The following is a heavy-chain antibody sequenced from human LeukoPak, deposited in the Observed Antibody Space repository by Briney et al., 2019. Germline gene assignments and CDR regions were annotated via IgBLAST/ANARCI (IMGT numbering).Heavy chain of an antibody. CDR3: AREIMVVGTASYAFDI. Sequence: SVKVSCKASGGTFSSYAISWVRQAPGQGLEWMGGIIPVFGTANYAQKFQGRVTITADESTSTAYMELSSLRSEDTAVYYCAREIMVVGTASYAFDIWGQGTMVTVSS. V-gene: IGHV1-69*13. CDR1: GGTFSSYA. CDR2: IIPVFGTA. J-gene: IGHJ3*02. D-gene: IGHD2-8*01.